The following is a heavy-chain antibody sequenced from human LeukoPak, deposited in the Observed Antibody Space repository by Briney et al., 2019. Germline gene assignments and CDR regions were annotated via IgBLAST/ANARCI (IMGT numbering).Heavy chain of an antibody. Sequence: GGSLRLSCAASGFTFSSYAMHWVRQAPGKGLEWVAVISYDGSNKYYADSVKGRFTISRDNSKNTLYLQMNSLRAEDTAVYYCAGQPSDITGWFDPWGQGTLVTVSS. CDR2: ISYDGSNK. CDR1: GFTFSSYA. V-gene: IGHV3-30-3*01. D-gene: IGHD2-8*02. J-gene: IGHJ5*02. CDR3: AGQPSDITGWFDP.